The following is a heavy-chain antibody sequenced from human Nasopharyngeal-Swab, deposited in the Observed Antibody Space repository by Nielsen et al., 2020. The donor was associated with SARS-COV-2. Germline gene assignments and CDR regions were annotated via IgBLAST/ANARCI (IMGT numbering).Heavy chain of an antibody. Sequence: GESLKISCVASGLAFSQYWLGWVRQAPGQGPKWVANIEKDGSAQYYLDSVKGRFTISRDNAKNSVSLQMDSLRADDTAVYFCVTKTSGAIKAPAYWGQGTRVTVSS. V-gene: IGHV3-7*03. CDR3: VTKTSGAIKAPAY. D-gene: IGHD2-15*01. J-gene: IGHJ4*02. CDR1: GLAFSQYW. CDR2: IEKDGSAQ.